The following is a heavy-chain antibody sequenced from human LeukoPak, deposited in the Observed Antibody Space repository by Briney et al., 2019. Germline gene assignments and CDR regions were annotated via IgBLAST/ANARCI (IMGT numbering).Heavy chain of an antibody. J-gene: IGHJ3*02. CDR1: GFIFRSYS. D-gene: IGHD7-27*01. Sequence: GGSLRLSCAASGFIFRSYSMNWVRQAPGKGLEWVSSISSSSDYIYHADSMKGRFTISRDNAKNSLYLQMNSLSAEDTALYYCARETGDQAFDIWGQGTMVTVSS. V-gene: IGHV3-21*01. CDR2: ISSSSDYI. CDR3: ARETGDQAFDI.